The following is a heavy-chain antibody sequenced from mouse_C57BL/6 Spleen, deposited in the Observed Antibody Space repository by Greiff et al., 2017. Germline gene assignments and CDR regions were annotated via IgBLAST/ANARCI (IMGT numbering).Heavy chain of an antibody. D-gene: IGHD2-3*01. CDR1: GYSITSGYY. CDR2: ISYDGSN. CDR3: ARASDGYYFDY. V-gene: IGHV3-6*01. Sequence: EVKLVESGPGLVKPSQSLSLTCSVTGYSITSGYYWNWIRQFPGNKLEWMGYISYDGSNNYNPSLKNRISITRDTSKNQFFLKLNSVTTEDTATYYGARASDGYYFDYWGQGTTLTVSS. J-gene: IGHJ2*01.